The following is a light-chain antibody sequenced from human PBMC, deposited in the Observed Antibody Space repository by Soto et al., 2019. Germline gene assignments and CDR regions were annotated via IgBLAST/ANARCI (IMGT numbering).Light chain of an antibody. J-gene: IGKJ4*01. V-gene: IGKV3D-15*01. CDR2: GAS. Sequence: EIVLTQSPATLSLSPGERATLSFRASQSVSSYLAWYQQKPGQAPRLLIYGASNRATGIPARFSGSGSGTEFTLIISSLQSEDFAVYYCQQYNSSPLTFGGGTKVDIK. CDR1: QSVSSY. CDR3: QQYNSSPLT.